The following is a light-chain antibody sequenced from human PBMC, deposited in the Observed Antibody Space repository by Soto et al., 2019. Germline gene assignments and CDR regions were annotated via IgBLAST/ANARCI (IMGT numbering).Light chain of an antibody. V-gene: IGKV3-15*01. CDR1: QSVSSN. Sequence: EIVMTQSPATLSVSPGERATLSCRAGQSVSSNLAWYQQKPGQAPRLLIYGASTRATAIPARFSGSGSGTEFTLTISSLQSEDFAVYYCQQYNNWPGTFGQGTKVEIK. J-gene: IGKJ1*01. CDR3: QQYNNWPGT. CDR2: GAS.